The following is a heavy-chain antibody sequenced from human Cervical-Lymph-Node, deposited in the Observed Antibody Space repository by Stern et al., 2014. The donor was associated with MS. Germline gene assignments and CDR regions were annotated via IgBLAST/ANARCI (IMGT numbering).Heavy chain of an antibody. J-gene: IGHJ4*02. CDR2: FYYSGTT. CDR1: GGSISRSSDF. Sequence: QLQLQESGPGLVRPSETLSLSCSVSGGSISRSSDFWGWIRQPPGKGLEWIGTFYYSGTTYYKASLKSRVTVSVDTSKNQFSLNLSSVTAADTAMYYCVRGGLRLPFDHWGQGTLVTVSS. CDR3: VRGGLRLPFDH. D-gene: IGHD2-15*01. V-gene: IGHV4-39*01.